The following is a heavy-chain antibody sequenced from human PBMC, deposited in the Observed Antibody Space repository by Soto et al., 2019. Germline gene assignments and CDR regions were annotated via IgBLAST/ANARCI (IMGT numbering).Heavy chain of an antibody. Sequence: PSETLSLTCAVYGGSFSGYYWSWIRQPPGKGLEWIGEINHSGSTNYNPSLKSRVTISVDTSKNQFSLELSSVTAADTAVYYCARQGRSPAPFDPWGQGTLVTVSS. CDR2: INHSGST. D-gene: IGHD2-15*01. CDR1: GGSFSGYY. CDR3: ARQGRSPAPFDP. J-gene: IGHJ5*02. V-gene: IGHV4-34*01.